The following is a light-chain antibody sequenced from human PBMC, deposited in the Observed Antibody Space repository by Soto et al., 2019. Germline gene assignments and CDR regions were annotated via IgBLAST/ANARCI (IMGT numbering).Light chain of an antibody. Sequence: DVPLTQSPSTLSASVGERVTITCRASQSISSWLAWYQQKPGKAPKVLIYKASTLETGVPSRFSGSGSGTEFTLSISRLQPDDFATYYCQQYNLYPYTFGQGTKLEIK. V-gene: IGKV1-5*03. CDR1: QSISSW. J-gene: IGKJ2*01. CDR2: KAS. CDR3: QQYNLYPYT.